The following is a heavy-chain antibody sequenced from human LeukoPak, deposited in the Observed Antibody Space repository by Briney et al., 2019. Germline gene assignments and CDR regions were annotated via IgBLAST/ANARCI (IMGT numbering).Heavy chain of an antibody. CDR2: INPNSGRT. V-gene: IGHV1-2*02. CDR1: GFTFSTYN. CDR3: ARTREYSSTWFFPPFDP. J-gene: IGHJ5*02. D-gene: IGHD6-13*01. Sequence: GGSLRLSCAASGFTFSTYNMNWVRQAPGQGLEWMGWINPNSGRTNYAHNFQGRVTLTRDPSISTAYMELTGLTSNDTGVYYCARTREYSSTWFFPPFDPWGQGTLVTVSS.